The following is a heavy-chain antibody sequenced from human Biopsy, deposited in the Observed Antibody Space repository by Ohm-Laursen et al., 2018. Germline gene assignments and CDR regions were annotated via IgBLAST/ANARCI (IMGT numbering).Heavy chain of an antibody. D-gene: IGHD5/OR15-5a*01. J-gene: IGHJ2*01. Sequence: RLSCAASGFTFKNDNMHWVRQAPGKGLEWVAAIYNDGINEYYADSVKGRFTISRDDSKNTLYLQMNSLRVEDTAVFYCARDLRGHWFFDLWGRGTLVTVSS. CDR1: GFTFKNDN. CDR3: ARDLRGHWFFDL. V-gene: IGHV3-33*01. CDR2: IYNDGINE.